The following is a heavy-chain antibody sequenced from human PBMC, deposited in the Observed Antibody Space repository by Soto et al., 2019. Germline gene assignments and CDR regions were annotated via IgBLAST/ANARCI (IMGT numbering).Heavy chain of an antibody. J-gene: IGHJ4*02. CDR2: VSGSGSRT. CDR1: GFMFSSYV. D-gene: IGHD4-17*01. CDR3: AVLTTVTDADY. Sequence: EVQLLESGGGLVQPGGSLRLSCAASGFMFSSYVMSWVRQAPGKGLEWVSGVSGSGSRTYYADSVKGRFSISRDNSRNTLYLQLNSLGAEDTAVFYCAVLTTVTDADYWGQGTLVTVPS. V-gene: IGHV3-23*01.